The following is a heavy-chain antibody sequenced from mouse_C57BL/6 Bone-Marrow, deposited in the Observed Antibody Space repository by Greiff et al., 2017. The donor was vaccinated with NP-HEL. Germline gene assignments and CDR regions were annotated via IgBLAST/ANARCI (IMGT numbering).Heavy chain of an antibody. CDR3: ASYGNYDYYAMDY. J-gene: IGHJ4*01. Sequence: VQGVESGPGLVQPSQSLSITCTVSGFSLTSYGVHWVRQSPGKGLEWLGVIWSGGSTDYNAAFISRLSISKDNSKSQVFFKMNSLQADDTAIYYCASYGNYDYYAMDYWGQGTSVTVSS. V-gene: IGHV2-2*01. CDR1: GFSLTSYG. CDR2: IWSGGST. D-gene: IGHD2-1*01.